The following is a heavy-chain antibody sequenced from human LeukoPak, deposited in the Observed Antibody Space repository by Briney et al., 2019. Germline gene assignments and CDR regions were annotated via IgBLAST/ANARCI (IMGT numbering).Heavy chain of an antibody. V-gene: IGHV3-21*04. CDR3: ARGDYGDYDLGPNWFDP. Sequence: GGSLRLSCAASGFGFSSYRMDWVRQTPGKGLQWVSSIFRSSTYIFYADSVRGRFTISRDNAKNSLYLQLNSLRAEDTAVYYCARGDYGDYDLGPNWFDPWGQGTLVTVS. CDR2: IFRSSTYI. D-gene: IGHD4-17*01. J-gene: IGHJ5*02. CDR1: GFGFSSYR.